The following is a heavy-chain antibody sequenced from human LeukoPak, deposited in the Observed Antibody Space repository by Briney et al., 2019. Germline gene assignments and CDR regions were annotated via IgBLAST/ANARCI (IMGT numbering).Heavy chain of an antibody. CDR3: ARLKGYSSGWYPSYYFDY. D-gene: IGHD6-19*01. J-gene: IGHJ4*02. V-gene: IGHV4-4*02. CDR1: GGSISSSNW. CDR2: LNHSGST. Sequence: SETLSLTCAVSGGSISSSNWWSWVRQPPGKGLEWIGELNHSGSTNYNPSLKSRVIISVDTSKNQFSLKLSSVTAADTAVYYCARLKGYSSGWYPSYYFDYWGQGTLVTVSS.